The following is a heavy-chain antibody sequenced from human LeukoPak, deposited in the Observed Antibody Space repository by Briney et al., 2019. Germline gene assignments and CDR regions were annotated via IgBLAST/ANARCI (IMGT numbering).Heavy chain of an antibody. J-gene: IGHJ4*02. CDR3: AKQYGSLYFDY. V-gene: IGHV3-53*01. CDR1: GFTVSTNY. Sequence: PGGSLRLSCAASGFTVSTNYMSWVRQAPGKGPEWVSVIYSGGTTYYADSVKGRFTISRDTSKNTLYLQMNSLRAEDTAVYYCAKQYGSLYFDYWGQGNLVAVSS. CDR2: IYSGGTT. D-gene: IGHD3-10*01.